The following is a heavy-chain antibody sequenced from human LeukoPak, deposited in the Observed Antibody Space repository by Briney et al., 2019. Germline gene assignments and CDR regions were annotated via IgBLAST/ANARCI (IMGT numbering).Heavy chain of an antibody. CDR1: GFTFSSSD. Sequence: GGSLRLSCAASGFTFSSSDFHWVRQTTGKGLEWVSAIGRGGDSYYPDSVKGRFTISRENATNSVYLQMNSLEAGDTAVYYCARETADTESPGWYFDLWGRGTLVTVSS. D-gene: IGHD7-27*01. J-gene: IGHJ2*01. CDR3: ARETADTESPGWYFDL. CDR2: IGRGGDS. V-gene: IGHV3-13*01.